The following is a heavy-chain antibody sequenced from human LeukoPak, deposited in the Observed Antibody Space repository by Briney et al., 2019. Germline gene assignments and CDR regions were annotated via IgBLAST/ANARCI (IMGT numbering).Heavy chain of an antibody. V-gene: IGHV4-39*02. CDR1: GGSISRSYNY. D-gene: IGHD3-16*02. J-gene: IGHJ4*02. CDR2: IYYSGST. Sequence: SETLSLTCTVSGGSISRSYNYWGWIRQPPGTGLEWIGSIYYSGSTYYNPSLKSRVTISVDTSKNRFSLKLSSVTAADTAVYYCARAGYDYVWGSYPRPQIDYWGQGTLVTVSS. CDR3: ARAGYDYVWGSYPRPQIDY.